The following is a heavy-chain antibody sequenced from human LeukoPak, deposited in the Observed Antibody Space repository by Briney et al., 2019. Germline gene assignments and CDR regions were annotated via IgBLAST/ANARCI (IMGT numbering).Heavy chain of an antibody. D-gene: IGHD2-21*01. V-gene: IGHV5-51*01. CDR2: IHPGDSDN. Sequence: GEALKISWKASGYIFTSHWIGWGRQTPGKGLELMGIIHPGDSDNRYSQSLQGQVNIPVDKSHSTAHLQWRRLKAPDTGIYYCARPPQLAGGGGAFDIWGQGTMATVS. J-gene: IGHJ3*02. CDR1: GYIFTSHW. CDR3: ARPPQLAGGGGAFDI.